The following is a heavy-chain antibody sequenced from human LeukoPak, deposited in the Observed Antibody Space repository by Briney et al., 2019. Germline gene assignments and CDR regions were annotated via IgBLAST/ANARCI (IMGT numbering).Heavy chain of an antibody. CDR3: ARGLSADTPGRYYYDGMEV. J-gene: IGHJ6*02. Sequence: ASVKVSCKASGYSFSSYHMYWVRQAPGQGLEWMGTINPTGDSTTYAQKFQGRVTVTRDTSTNTLYMDLYSLRSEDTAVYYCARGLSADTPGRYYYDGMEVWGQGTTVTVSS. V-gene: IGHV1-46*01. CDR1: GYSFSSYH. CDR2: INPTGDST. D-gene: IGHD2-15*01.